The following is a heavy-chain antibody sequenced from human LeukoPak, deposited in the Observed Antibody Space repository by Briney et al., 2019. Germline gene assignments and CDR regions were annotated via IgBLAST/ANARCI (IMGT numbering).Heavy chain of an antibody. CDR3: AKASRPPTVTTIGPAGY. CDR1: GFTFSSYA. D-gene: IGHD4-17*01. CDR2: ISDSGGST. Sequence: PGGSLRLSCAASGFTFSSYAMSWVRQAPGKGLDWGSAISDSGGSTYYADSVKGRFTISRDNSKNTLYLQMSSLRAEDTAVYYCAKASRPPTVTTIGPAGYWGQGTLVTVSS. V-gene: IGHV3-23*01. J-gene: IGHJ4*02.